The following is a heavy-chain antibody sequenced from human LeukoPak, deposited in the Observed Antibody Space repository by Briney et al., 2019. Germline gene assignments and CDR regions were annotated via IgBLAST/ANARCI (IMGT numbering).Heavy chain of an antibody. CDR1: GGSISSSSYY. Sequence: SETLSLTCTVSGGSISSSSYYWGWVRQPPGKGLEWIGIIYYSGSTYYNPSLKSRVTISVDTSKNQFSLKMNSVTAADTAVYFCARELVYYYDSSGYLDSWGQGTLVTVSS. V-gene: IGHV4-39*07. CDR3: ARELVYYYDSSGYLDS. CDR2: IYYSGST. J-gene: IGHJ4*02. D-gene: IGHD3-22*01.